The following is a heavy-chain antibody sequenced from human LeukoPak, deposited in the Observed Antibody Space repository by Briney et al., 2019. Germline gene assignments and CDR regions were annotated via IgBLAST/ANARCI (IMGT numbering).Heavy chain of an antibody. CDR1: GFTFSSYW. D-gene: IGHD2-21*01. V-gene: IGHV3-74*01. J-gene: IGHJ6*02. CDR3: AKYCGGDCYGMDV. CDR2: INSDGSST. Sequence: GGSLRLSCAASGFTFSSYWMHWVRQAPGKGLVWVSRINSDGSSTSYADSVKGRFTISRGNAKNSVYLQMNSLRAEDTAVYYCAKYCGGDCYGMDVWGQGTTVTVSS.